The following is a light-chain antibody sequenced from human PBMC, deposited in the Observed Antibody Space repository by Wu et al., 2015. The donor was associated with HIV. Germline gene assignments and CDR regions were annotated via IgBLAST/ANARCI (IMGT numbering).Light chain of an antibody. V-gene: IGKV3-11*01. CDR1: ETCSLVT. Sequence: VTLSVQGHGETCSLVTWPGIYGKNLRATAPRLLIMMLSNRASGVPARFSGSGSGTDFSLTISSLEPEDFGVYYCQQRTDWRFGQGTKVEIK. CDR2: MLS. J-gene: IGKJ1*01. CDR3: QQRTDWR.